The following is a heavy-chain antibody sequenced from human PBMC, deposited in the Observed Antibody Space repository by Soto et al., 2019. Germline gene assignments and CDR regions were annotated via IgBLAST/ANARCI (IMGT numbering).Heavy chain of an antibody. D-gene: IGHD3-3*01. CDR3: ARGQRFSDWFDP. CDR2: IYSSGST. J-gene: IGHJ5*02. Sequence: SETLSLTCTVSGASIRSTDYYWSWIRQAPGKGLEWIGRIYSSGSTNYNPSLKSRVTISLDTSMNHFSLRLSSVTAADTAVYYCARGQRFSDWFDPWGQGTLVTVSS. CDR1: GASIRSTDYY. V-gene: IGHV4-61*03.